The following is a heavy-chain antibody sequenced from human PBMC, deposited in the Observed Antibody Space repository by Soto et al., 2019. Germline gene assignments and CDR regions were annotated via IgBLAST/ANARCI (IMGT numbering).Heavy chain of an antibody. D-gene: IGHD3-10*01. V-gene: IGHV3-23*01. CDR3: AKVISTSGSSL. CDR1: GFTFSTYA. CDR2: ISGSGST. Sequence: GGSLRLSCAASGFTFSTYARTWVRQAPGKGLAWLSSISGSGSTYYADSVKGRFTISRDNSKNTLYLQMNSLRAEDTAVYYCAKVISTSGSSLWGRGTLVTVSS. J-gene: IGHJ4*02.